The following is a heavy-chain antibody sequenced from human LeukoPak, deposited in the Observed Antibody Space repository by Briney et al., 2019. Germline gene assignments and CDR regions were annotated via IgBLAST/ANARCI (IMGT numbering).Heavy chain of an antibody. Sequence: GRSLRLSCAASGFTFSSYAMHWVRQAPGKGLEWVAVKSYDGSNKYYADSVKGRFTISRDNSKNTLYLQMNSLRAEDTAVYYCARASSSWSGAFDIWGQGTMVTVSS. J-gene: IGHJ3*02. CDR3: ARASSSWSGAFDI. D-gene: IGHD6-13*01. CDR2: KSYDGSNK. CDR1: GFTFSSYA. V-gene: IGHV3-30*04.